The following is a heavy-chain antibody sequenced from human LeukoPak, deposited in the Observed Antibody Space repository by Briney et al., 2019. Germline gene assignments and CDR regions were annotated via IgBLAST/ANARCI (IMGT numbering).Heavy chain of an antibody. CDR3: AKADGYDTSTGYLY. J-gene: IGHJ4*02. V-gene: IGHV3-30*18. CDR1: EFAFSRFG. Sequence: GGSLRLSCAASEFAFSRFGMHWVRQAPGKGLEWVAVIIHDGTTKYYADSVRGRFTISRDNSKSALYLQMNSLRPEDTAVYYCAKADGYDTSTGYLYWGQGTLVTVSS. D-gene: IGHD3-9*01. CDR2: IIHDGTTK.